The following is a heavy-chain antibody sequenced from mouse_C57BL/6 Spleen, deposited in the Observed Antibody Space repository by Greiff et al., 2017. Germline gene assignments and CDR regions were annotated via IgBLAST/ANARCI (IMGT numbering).Heavy chain of an antibody. Sequence: QVQLQQPGAELVMPGASVKLSCKASGYTFTSYWMHWVKQRPGQGLEWIGEIDPSDSYTNSNQKFKGKSTLTVDKSSSTASMQLSSLTSEDSAVYDCARGALYDSYYFDYWGQGTTLTVSA. J-gene: IGHJ2*01. D-gene: IGHD2-3*01. V-gene: IGHV1-69*01. CDR3: ARGALYDSYYFDY. CDR1: GYTFTSYW. CDR2: IDPSDSYT.